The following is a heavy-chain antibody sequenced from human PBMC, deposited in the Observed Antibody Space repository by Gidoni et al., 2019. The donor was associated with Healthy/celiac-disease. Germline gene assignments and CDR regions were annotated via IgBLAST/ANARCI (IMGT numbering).Heavy chain of an antibody. J-gene: IGHJ4*02. CDR1: GFPFSSYA. CDR2: ISGSGGST. V-gene: IGHV3-23*01. D-gene: IGHD6-25*01. Sequence: EVQLLESGGGLVQPGGSLRLFCAASGFPFSSYAMSWVRQAPGKGLEWVSAISGSGGSTYYADSVKGRFTISRDNSKNTLYLQMNSLRAEDTAVYYCAKDTARLRAKDYWGQGTLVTVSS. CDR3: AKDTARLRAKDY.